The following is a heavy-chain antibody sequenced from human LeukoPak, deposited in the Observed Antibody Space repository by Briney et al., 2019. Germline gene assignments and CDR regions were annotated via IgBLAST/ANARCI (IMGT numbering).Heavy chain of an antibody. D-gene: IGHD3-16*01. Sequence: GGSLRLSCAASGFTVSSNYMSWVRQAPGKGLEWVSVIYSGGSTYYADSVKGRFTISRDNSENTLYLQMNSLRAEDTAVYYCARMAWGSHFFDYWGQGTLVTVSS. V-gene: IGHV3-66*01. CDR1: GFTVSSNY. J-gene: IGHJ4*02. CDR2: IYSGGST. CDR3: ARMAWGSHFFDY.